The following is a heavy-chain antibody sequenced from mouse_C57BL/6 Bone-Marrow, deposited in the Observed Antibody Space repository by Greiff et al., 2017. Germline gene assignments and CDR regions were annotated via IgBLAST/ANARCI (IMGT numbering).Heavy chain of an antibody. D-gene: IGHD3-3*01. V-gene: IGHV6-3*01. Sequence: EVMLVESGGGLVQPGGSMKLSCVASGFTFSNYWMNWVRQSPEKGLEWVAQIRLKSDNYATHYAESVKGRFTISRDDSKSSVYLQMNNLRAEDTGIYYCTGGCSWFAYWGQGTLVTVSA. CDR1: GFTFSNYW. CDR2: IRLKSDNYAT. J-gene: IGHJ3*01. CDR3: TGGCSWFAY.